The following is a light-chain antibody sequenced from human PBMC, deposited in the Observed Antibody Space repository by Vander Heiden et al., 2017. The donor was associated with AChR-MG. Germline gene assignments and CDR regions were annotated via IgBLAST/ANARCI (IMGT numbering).Light chain of an antibody. CDR3: QQVNTSPGT. CDR1: QDVSIFF. Sequence: IVLTQSPRTLSMSPGERATLSCRASQDVSIFFLAWYQQKGGQAPRLLFYGTSTRAPGIPDRFSGSASGTEFTLTISRLEPEDFAVYFCQQVNTSPGTFGQGTRV. V-gene: IGKV3-20*01. J-gene: IGKJ1*01. CDR2: GTS.